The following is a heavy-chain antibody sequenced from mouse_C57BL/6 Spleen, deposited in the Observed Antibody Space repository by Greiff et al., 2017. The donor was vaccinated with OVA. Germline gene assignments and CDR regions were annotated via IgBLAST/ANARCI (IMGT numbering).Heavy chain of an antibody. Sequence: QVQLQQPGTELVKPGASVKLSCKASGYTFTSYWMHWVKQRPGQGLEWIGNINPSNGGTNYNEKFKSKATLTVDKSSSTAYMQLSSLTSEDSAVYSGARSRSNYVFDYWGQGTTLTVSS. CDR2: INPSNGGT. D-gene: IGHD2-5*01. V-gene: IGHV1-53*01. CDR1: GYTFTSYW. J-gene: IGHJ2*01. CDR3: ARSRSNYVFDY.